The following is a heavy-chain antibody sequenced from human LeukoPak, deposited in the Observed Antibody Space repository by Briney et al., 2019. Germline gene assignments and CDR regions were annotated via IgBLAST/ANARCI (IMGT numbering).Heavy chain of an antibody. Sequence: SQTLSLTCTVSGGSISSGSYYWSWIRQPAGKGLEWIGRIYTSGSTNYNPSLKSRVTISVDTSKNPFSLKLSSVTAADTAVYYCARGPYYYDSSGYYPLTPNDAFDIWGQGTMVTVSS. J-gene: IGHJ3*02. CDR3: ARGPYYYDSSGYYPLTPNDAFDI. CDR1: GGSISSGSYY. V-gene: IGHV4-61*02. D-gene: IGHD3-22*01. CDR2: IYTSGST.